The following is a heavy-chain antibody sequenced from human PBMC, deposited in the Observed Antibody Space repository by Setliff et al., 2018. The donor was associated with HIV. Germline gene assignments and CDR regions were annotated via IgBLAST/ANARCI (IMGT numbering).Heavy chain of an antibody. D-gene: IGHD2-2*01. CDR2: IKSKTYGETT. CDR1: GFTFTNAW. CDR3: TTGFLGVDPPAHWDAHWDDAFHL. J-gene: IGHJ3*01. Sequence: PGGSLRLSCVASGFTFTNAWMTWVRQAPGKGLEWVGRIKSKTYGETTDYAAPVTGSFSISRDDSKNTVYLQMNSLKIEDTAVYYCTTGFLGVDPPAHWDAHWDDAFHLWGQGTTVTVSS. V-gene: IGHV3-15*01.